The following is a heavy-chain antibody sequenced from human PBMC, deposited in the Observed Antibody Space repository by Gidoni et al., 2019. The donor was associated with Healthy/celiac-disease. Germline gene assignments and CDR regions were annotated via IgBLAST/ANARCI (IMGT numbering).Heavy chain of an antibody. CDR1: GFTLRSDS. J-gene: IGHJ4*02. Sequence: EVALVGSGGGLVTPGGFLGLYWAAAGFTLRSDSMNWVRQAPGKGLEWVSYISSSSSTIYYADSVKGRFTISRDNAKNSLYLQMNSLRAEDTAVYYCARDRARDYYDSSGLDYWGQGTLVTVSS. V-gene: IGHV3-48*01. D-gene: IGHD3-22*01. CDR2: ISSSSSTI. CDR3: ARDRARDYYDSSGLDY.